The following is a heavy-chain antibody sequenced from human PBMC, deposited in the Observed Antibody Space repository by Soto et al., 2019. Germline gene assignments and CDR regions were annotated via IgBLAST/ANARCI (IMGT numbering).Heavy chain of an antibody. J-gene: IGHJ6*02. D-gene: IGHD3-10*01. Sequence: EVQLVESGGGSVQPGGSLRLSCAASGFTFGSYDMHWVRQATGRGLEWVSSIDIVGDTYYQGSVKGRFTITRDTVKNSLYLQMNSLRAEDSAVYYCARYPSGEGCGELSYGLDVWGHGTTVTVSS. CDR3: ARYPSGEGCGELSYGLDV. CDR2: IDIVGDT. CDR1: GFTFGSYD. V-gene: IGHV3-13*01.